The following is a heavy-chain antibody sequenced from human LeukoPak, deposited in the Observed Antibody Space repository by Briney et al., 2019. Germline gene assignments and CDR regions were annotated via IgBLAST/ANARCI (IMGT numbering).Heavy chain of an antibody. CDR3: ARDPPRYCSSTSCYSWFDP. D-gene: IGHD2-2*02. Sequence: ASVKVSCKASGYTFTSYDINWVRQATGQGLEWMGWMNPNSGNTGYAQKFQGRVTITADESTSTAYMELSSLRSEDTAVYYCARDPPRYCSSTSCYSWFDPWGQGTLVTVSS. CDR1: GYTFTSYD. V-gene: IGHV1-8*01. J-gene: IGHJ5*02. CDR2: MNPNSGNT.